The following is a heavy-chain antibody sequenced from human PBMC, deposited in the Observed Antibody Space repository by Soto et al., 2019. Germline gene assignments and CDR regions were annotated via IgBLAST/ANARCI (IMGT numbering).Heavy chain of an antibody. Sequence: EVQLVESGGGLVQPGGSLRLSCAASGFTFSSYEMNWVRQAPGKGLEWVSYISSSGSTIYYADSVKGRFTISRDNAKNSLYQQMNSLRAEDTAVYYCARDRTGYSSGWLDYWGQGTLVTVSS. CDR2: ISSSGSTI. J-gene: IGHJ4*02. CDR1: GFTFSSYE. CDR3: ARDRTGYSSGWLDY. V-gene: IGHV3-48*03. D-gene: IGHD6-19*01.